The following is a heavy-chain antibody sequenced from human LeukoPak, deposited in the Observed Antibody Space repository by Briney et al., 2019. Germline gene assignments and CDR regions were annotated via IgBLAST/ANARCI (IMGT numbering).Heavy chain of an antibody. CDR1: GFTFSSYG. Sequence: PGGSLRLSCAASGFTFSSYGIHWVRQAPGKGLEWVAVIWYDGTNKYYADSVKGRFTISRDNSKNTLYLQMNSLRAEDTAVYYCARDLSDGVVTAIAHYWGQGTLVTVS. CDR3: ARDLSDGVVTAIAHY. J-gene: IGHJ4*02. V-gene: IGHV3-33*01. CDR2: IWYDGTNK. D-gene: IGHD2-21*02.